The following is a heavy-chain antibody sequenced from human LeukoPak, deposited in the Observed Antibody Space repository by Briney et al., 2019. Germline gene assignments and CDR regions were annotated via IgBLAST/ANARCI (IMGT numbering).Heavy chain of an antibody. V-gene: IGHV4-34*01. CDR2: INHSGST. CDR1: GGSFSGYY. D-gene: IGHD4-17*01. J-gene: IGHJ4*02. Sequence: SETLSLTCAVYGGSFSGYYWSCIRQPPGKGVEWIGEINHSGSTNYNPSLKSRVTISVDTSKNQFSLKVSSVTAADTAVYYCARGSYGDYDMEYYFDYWGQGTLVTVSS. CDR3: ARGSYGDYDMEYYFDY.